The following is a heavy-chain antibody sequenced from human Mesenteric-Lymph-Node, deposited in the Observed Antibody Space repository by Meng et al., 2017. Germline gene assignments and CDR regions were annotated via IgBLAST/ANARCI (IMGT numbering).Heavy chain of an antibody. CDR2: IWYDGSNK. D-gene: IGHD5-24*01. J-gene: IGHJ3*02. V-gene: IGHV3-33*01. CDR3: ARVQDGYNYVGAFDI. CDR1: GFTFSSYG. Sequence: GESLKISCAASGFTFSSYGMHWVRQAPGKGLEWVAVIWYDGSNKYYADSVKGRFTISRDNSKNTLYLQMNSLRAEDTAVYYCARVQDGYNYVGAFDIWGQGTMVTVSS.